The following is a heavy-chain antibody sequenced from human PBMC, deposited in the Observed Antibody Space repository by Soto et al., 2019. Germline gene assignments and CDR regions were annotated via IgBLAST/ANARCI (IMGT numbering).Heavy chain of an antibody. CDR1: GFPFSNYA. CDR3: AKSPSVYNSGSDY. J-gene: IGHJ4*02. Sequence: GGPLRLACVASGFPFSNYAMSWVRPAPGKGLDWVSVISGGDNAFYADSVKGRFTISRDNSKSTLYLQMNSLRADDTAVYYCAKSPSVYNSGSDYWGQGTLVTVSS. CDR2: ISGGDNA. D-gene: IGHD3-10*01. V-gene: IGHV3-23*01.